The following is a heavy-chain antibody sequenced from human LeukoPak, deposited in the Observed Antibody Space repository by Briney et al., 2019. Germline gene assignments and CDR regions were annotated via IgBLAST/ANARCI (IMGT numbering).Heavy chain of an antibody. D-gene: IGHD3-9*01. CDR3: AKRPSGQYSRYSLPTARHTFDAFDI. CDR2: ISGSWGSI. Sequence: GGSLRLSCAASGFIFSSYAMSWVRQAPGKGLEGVSAISGSWGSIYYADSVKCRFTISRDNSKHTLYLQMNSLRAEDTAVYYCAKRPSGQYSRYSLPTARHTFDAFDIWGQGTMVTVSS. V-gene: IGHV3-23*01. J-gene: IGHJ3*02. CDR1: GFIFSSYA.